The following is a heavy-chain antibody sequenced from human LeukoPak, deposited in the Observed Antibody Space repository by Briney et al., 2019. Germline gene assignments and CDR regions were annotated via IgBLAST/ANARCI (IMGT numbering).Heavy chain of an antibody. D-gene: IGHD3-22*01. J-gene: IGHJ4*02. CDR1: GFTFSSYS. V-gene: IGHV3-33*08. CDR2: IWYDGTNK. CDR3: ARAAYDSSGYLTL. Sequence: PGGSLRLSCAASGFTFSSYSMNWVRQAPGKGLEWVAVIWYDGTNKYYADSVKGRFTISRDSSKNTLYLQMNSLRAEDTAIYYCARAAYDSSGYLTLWGQGTLVTVSS.